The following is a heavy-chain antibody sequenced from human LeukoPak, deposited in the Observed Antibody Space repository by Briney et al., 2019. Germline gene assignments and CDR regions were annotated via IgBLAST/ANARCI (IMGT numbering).Heavy chain of an antibody. J-gene: IGHJ5*02. CDR2: ISSTGSSI. V-gene: IGHV3-21*01. Sequence: PGGSLRLSCAASGFTFSYYTMSWVHQAPGKGLEWVSSISSTGSSIYYADSVKGRFTISRDNAKNPLYLQMSSLRVEDTAVYYCARDDVAWNDVHWFDPWGQGTLVTVSS. CDR1: GFTFSYYT. CDR3: ARDDVAWNDVHWFDP. D-gene: IGHD1-1*01.